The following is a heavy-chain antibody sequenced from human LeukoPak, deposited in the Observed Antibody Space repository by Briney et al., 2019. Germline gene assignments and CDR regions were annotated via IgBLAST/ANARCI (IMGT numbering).Heavy chain of an antibody. D-gene: IGHD2-21*02. CDR2: IDPNSGGT. J-gene: IGHJ4*02. CDR1: GYTFTGYD. CDR3: ARPSDWGDWIYYFDY. V-gene: IGHV1-2*02. Sequence: ASVKVSCKTSGYTFTGYDINWVRQAAGQGFEWMGWIDPNSGGTNYAQKFQGRVTMTRDTSISTAYMELSRLRSDDTAVYYCARPSDWGDWIYYFDYWGQGTLVTVSS.